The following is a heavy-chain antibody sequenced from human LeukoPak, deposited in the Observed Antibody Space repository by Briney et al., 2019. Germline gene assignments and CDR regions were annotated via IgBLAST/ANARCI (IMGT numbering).Heavy chain of an antibody. J-gene: IGHJ4*02. D-gene: IGHD1-26*01. CDR3: ARDRGANGWFDY. V-gene: IGHV3-48*04. CDR2: IGGSSRTI. Sequence: GGSLRLSCAASGFSFSSSWMHWVRQVPGRGLEWVSYIGGSSRTIHYADSVKGRFTISRDNAKNSLYLQMNSLRAEDTALYFCARDRGANGWFDYWGQGTLVTVSS. CDR1: GFSFSSSW.